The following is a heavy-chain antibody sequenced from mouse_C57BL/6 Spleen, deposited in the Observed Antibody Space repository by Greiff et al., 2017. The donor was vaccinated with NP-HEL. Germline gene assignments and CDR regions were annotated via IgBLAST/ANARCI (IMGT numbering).Heavy chain of an antibody. D-gene: IGHD2-4*01. CDR2: INPGSGGT. J-gene: IGHJ3*01. CDR3: ARGEVYYDYDVGFAY. V-gene: IGHV1-54*01. CDR1: GYAFTNYL. Sequence: QVQLQQSGAELVRPGTSVKVSCKASGYAFTNYLIEWVKQRPGQGLEWIGVINPGSGGTNYNEKFKGKATLTADKSSSTAYMQLSSLTSEDSAVYFCARGEVYYDYDVGFAYWGQGTLVTVSA.